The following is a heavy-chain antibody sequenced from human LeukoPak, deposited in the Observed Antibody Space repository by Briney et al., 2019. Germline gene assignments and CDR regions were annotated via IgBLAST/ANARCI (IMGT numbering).Heavy chain of an antibody. D-gene: IGHD1-26*01. J-gene: IGHJ3*02. Sequence: SETLSLTCTVSGGSISSSSYYWGWIRQPPGKGLEWIGSIYYSGSTYYNPSLKSRVTISVDTSKNQFSLKLSSVTAADTAVYYCARAPRGVGATTWGAFDIWGQGTMVTVSS. CDR3: ARAPRGVGATTWGAFDI. CDR1: GGSISSSSYY. V-gene: IGHV4-39*07. CDR2: IYYSGST.